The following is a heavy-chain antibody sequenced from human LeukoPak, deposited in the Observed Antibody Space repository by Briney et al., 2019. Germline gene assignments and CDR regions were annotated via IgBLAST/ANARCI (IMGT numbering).Heavy chain of an antibody. D-gene: IGHD3-3*01. Sequence: SETLSLTCTVSGDSISAYYWNWIRQPAGRGLEWIGRIYTSGNTNYNPSLRSRVSMSLATSKNQFSLRLTSVTAADTAVYYCARGLDDFSKAQGEYYHFLDVWGKGTTVIVSS. CDR3: ARGLDDFSKAQGEYYHFLDV. CDR2: IYTSGNT. CDR1: GDSISAYY. V-gene: IGHV4-4*07. J-gene: IGHJ6*03.